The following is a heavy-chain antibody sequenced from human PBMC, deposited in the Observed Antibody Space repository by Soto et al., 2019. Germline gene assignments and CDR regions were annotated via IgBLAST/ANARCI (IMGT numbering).Heavy chain of an antibody. CDR2: IIPIIGTA. D-gene: IGHD1-20*01. CDR1: GGTFSSYA. CDR3: ARKYNWKDDPYNWFDP. J-gene: IGHJ5*02. Sequence: SVKVSCKASGGTFSSYAISWVRQAPGQGLEWMGGIIPIIGTANYAQKFQGRVTITADESTSTAYMELSSLRSEDTAVYYCARKYNWKDDPYNWFDPWGQGTLVTVSS. V-gene: IGHV1-69*13.